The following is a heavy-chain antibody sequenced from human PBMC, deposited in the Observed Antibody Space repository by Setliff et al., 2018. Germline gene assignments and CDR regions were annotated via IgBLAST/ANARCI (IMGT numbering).Heavy chain of an antibody. CDR2: ISAYNGNT. J-gene: IGHJ4*02. CDR1: GYTFTSYG. Sequence: ASVKVSCKASGYTFTSYGISWVRQAPGQGLEWMGWISAYNGNTNYAQKLQGRVTMTTDTSKNSLYLQMSSLRAEDTAVYYCAKVGIFGGGYFDLWGLGTLVTVPQ. CDR3: AKVGIFGGGYFDL. V-gene: IGHV1-18*01. D-gene: IGHD3-3*01.